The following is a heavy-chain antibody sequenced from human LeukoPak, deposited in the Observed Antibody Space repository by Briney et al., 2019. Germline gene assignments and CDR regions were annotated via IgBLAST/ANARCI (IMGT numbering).Heavy chain of an antibody. CDR1: GVSISSYY. CDR3: ARGQWLVDN. D-gene: IGHD6-19*01. Sequence: SETLSLTCTVSGVSISSYYWSWIRQPPGKGLEWIGYIYYSGSTNYNPSLKSRVTISVDTSNNQFSLRLSSVTAADTAVYFCARGQWLVDNWGQGTLCTVSS. J-gene: IGHJ4*02. CDR2: IYYSGST. V-gene: IGHV4-59*01.